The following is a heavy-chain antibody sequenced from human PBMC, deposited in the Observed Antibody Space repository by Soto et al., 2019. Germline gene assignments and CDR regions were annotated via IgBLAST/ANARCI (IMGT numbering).Heavy chain of an antibody. CDR3: ASGSGYYSTAAFDI. CDR2: IIPIFGTA. Sequence: WASVKVSCKASGGTFSSYAISWVRQAPGQGLEWMGGIIPIFGTANYAQKFQGRVTITADESTSTAYMELSSLRSEDTAVYYCASGSGYYSTAAFDIWGQGTMVTVAS. J-gene: IGHJ3*02. V-gene: IGHV1-69*13. D-gene: IGHD3-22*01. CDR1: GGTFSSYA.